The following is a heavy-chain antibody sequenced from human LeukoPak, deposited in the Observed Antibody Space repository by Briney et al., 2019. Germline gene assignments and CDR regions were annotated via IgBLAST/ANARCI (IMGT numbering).Heavy chain of an antibody. CDR3: AKDNRRHYTSGPNPDSLH. CDR2: IKQDGGEK. J-gene: IGHJ4*02. CDR1: GFTFSSYW. D-gene: IGHD6-19*01. V-gene: IGHV3-7*03. Sequence: GGSLRLSCVISGFTFSSYWMTWVRQAPGKGLEWVANIKQDGGEKYYVDSVKGRFTISRDNAKNSLYLQMNSLRVEDTAFYYCAKDNRRHYTSGPNPDSLHWGQGALVTVSS.